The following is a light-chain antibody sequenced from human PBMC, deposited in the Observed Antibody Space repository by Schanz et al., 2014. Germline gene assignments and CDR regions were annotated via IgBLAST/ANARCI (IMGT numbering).Light chain of an antibody. CDR1: SSDVGAYNY. Sequence: QSALTQPPSASGSPGQSVTISCTGTSSDVGAYNYVSWYQQLPGKAPKLMIYEANKRPSGVSDRFSGSNSGNTASLTISGLQAEDEADYYCSSYTSSSTLVFGGGTKLTV. J-gene: IGLJ3*02. CDR2: EAN. CDR3: SSYTSSSTLV. V-gene: IGLV2-14*01.